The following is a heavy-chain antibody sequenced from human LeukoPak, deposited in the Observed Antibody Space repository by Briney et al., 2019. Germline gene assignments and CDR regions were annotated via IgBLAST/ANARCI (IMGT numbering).Heavy chain of an antibody. CDR2: INHNGNVN. CDR1: GFTFSSYW. V-gene: IGHV3-7*03. Sequence: GGSLRLSCAASGFTFSSYWMNWARQAPGEGLEWVASINHNGNVNYYVDSVKGRFTISRDNAKNSLYLQMSNLRAEDTAVYFCARGGGLDVWGQGATVTVSS. J-gene: IGHJ6*02. CDR3: ARGGGLDV. D-gene: IGHD3-16*01.